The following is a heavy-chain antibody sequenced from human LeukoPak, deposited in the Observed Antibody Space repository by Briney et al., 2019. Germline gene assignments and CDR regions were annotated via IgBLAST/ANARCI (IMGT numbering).Heavy chain of an antibody. CDR3: ARNIASSGRFDS. J-gene: IGHJ4*02. CDR2: TYYRSKWFT. V-gene: IGHV6-1*01. D-gene: IGHD2/OR15-2a*01. CDR1: GDTVSSNTAG. Sequence: SQTLSLTCAISGDTVSSNTAGWSWIRQSPSRGLEWLGRTYYRSKWFTDHAVSVKSRITINPDTSKNQFSLQLNSVTPEDTAVYYCARNIASSGRFDSWGQGTLVTVSS.